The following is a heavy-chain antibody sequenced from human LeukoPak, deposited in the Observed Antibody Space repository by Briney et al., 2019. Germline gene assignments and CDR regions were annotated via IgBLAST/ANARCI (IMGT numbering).Heavy chain of an antibody. Sequence: ASVKVSCKASGYIFTGYYMYWVRQAPGQGLEWMGWINPNSGDTNYAQKFQGSVTMTRDTSISTAYMELSRLRSDDTAVYYCARGRGSYSFDYWGQGTLVTVSS. V-gene: IGHV1-2*02. CDR2: INPNSGDT. D-gene: IGHD1-26*01. CDR3: ARGRGSYSFDY. CDR1: GYIFTGYY. J-gene: IGHJ4*02.